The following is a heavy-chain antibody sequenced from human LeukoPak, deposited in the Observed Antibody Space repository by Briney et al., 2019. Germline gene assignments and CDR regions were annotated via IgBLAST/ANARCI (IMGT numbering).Heavy chain of an antibody. J-gene: IGHJ4*02. D-gene: IGHD4-23*01. CDR3: AKEGSDSGGQTLDH. V-gene: IGHV3-43D*03. CDR2: ISWDGGTT. Sequence: GGSLRLSCEASGFIFDDYAMHWVRHAPGKGLEWVSVISWDGGTTNYADSVKGRFTITRVNSKNSLFLQMSSLRAEDTALYYCAKEGSDSGGQTLDHWGRGTLVTVSS. CDR1: GFIFDDYA.